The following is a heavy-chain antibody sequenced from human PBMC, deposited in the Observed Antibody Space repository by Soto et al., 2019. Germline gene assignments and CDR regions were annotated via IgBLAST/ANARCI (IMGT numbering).Heavy chain of an antibody. CDR2: ISGSGGST. J-gene: IGHJ4*02. V-gene: IGHV3-23*01. D-gene: IGHD6-19*01. CDR1: GFTFSIYA. Sequence: EVQLLESGGGLVQPGGSLRLSGAASGFTFSIYAMSWVRQAPGKGLEWVSAISGSGGSTYYADSVKGRFTISRDNAKNSLYLNMNSLRAEDTAVYYCARVGGYRSGWFDYWGQGTLVTVSS. CDR3: ARVGGYRSGWFDY.